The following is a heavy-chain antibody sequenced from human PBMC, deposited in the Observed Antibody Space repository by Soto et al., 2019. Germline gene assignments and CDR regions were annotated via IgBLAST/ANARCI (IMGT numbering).Heavy chain of an antibody. J-gene: IGHJ4*02. Sequence: GGSLRLSCAASGFTFSSYAMSWVRQAPGKGLEWVSAISGSGGSTYYADSVKGRFTISRDNSKNTLYQQMNSLRAEDTAVYYCARRSVAGPFDYWGQGTLVTVSS. V-gene: IGHV3-23*01. CDR2: ISGSGGST. CDR3: ARRSVAGPFDY. D-gene: IGHD6-19*01. CDR1: GFTFSSYA.